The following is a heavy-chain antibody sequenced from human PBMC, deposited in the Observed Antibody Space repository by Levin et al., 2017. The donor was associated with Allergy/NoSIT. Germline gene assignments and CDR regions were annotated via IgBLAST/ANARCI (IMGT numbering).Heavy chain of an antibody. D-gene: IGHD4-23*01. J-gene: IGHJ3*02. CDR2: ISWNSGSI. V-gene: IGHV3-9*01. Sequence: SLKISCTASGFTFDNYAMHWVRQGPGKGLEWVSGISWNSGSIGYADSVKGRFTVSRDNAKNSLYLQMNSLRAEDAALYYCAKATGLRWFNAFDIWGQGTMVTVSS. CDR3: AKATGLRWFNAFDI. CDR1: GFTFDNYA.